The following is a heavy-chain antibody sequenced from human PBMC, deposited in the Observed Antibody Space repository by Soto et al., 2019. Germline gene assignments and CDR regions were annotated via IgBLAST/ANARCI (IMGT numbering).Heavy chain of an antibody. CDR1: GGSISSSSYY. J-gene: IGHJ4*02. CDR3: ARLEEAGLIDY. CDR2: IYYSGST. D-gene: IGHD6-19*01. Sequence: SETLSLTCTVSGGSISSSSYYWGWIRQPPGKGLEWIGSIYYSGSTYYNPSLKSRVTISVDTSKNQFSLKLSSVTAVDTAVYYCARLEEAGLIDYWGQGTLVTVSS. V-gene: IGHV4-39*01.